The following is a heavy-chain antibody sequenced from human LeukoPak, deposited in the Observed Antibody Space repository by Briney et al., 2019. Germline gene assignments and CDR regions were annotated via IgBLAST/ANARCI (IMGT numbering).Heavy chain of an antibody. Sequence: PSETLSLTCAVYGGSFSGYYWSWIRQPPGEGLEWIGEINHSGSTNYNPSLKSRVTISVDTSKNQFSLKLSSVTAADTAVYYCARGGPRRWNDYWGQGTLVTVSS. V-gene: IGHV4-34*01. J-gene: IGHJ4*02. D-gene: IGHD1-1*01. CDR2: INHSGST. CDR3: ARGGPRRWNDY. CDR1: GGSFSGYY.